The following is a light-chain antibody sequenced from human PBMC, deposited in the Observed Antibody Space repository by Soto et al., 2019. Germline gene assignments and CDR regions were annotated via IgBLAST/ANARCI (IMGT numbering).Light chain of an antibody. CDR1: QRISNY. CDR3: QQSRNTPFT. Sequence: DIQMTQSPSSLSASVGDRVTITCRASQRISNYLSWYQQKPGKAPKLLIYATSNLHSGVPSRFSGDRSGTDFTLSISSLQPDDFASYYCQQSRNTPFTFGQGTRLEIK. CDR2: ATS. J-gene: IGKJ5*01. V-gene: IGKV1-39*01.